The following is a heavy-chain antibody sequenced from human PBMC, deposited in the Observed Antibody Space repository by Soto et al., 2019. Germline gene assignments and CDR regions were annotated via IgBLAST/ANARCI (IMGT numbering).Heavy chain of an antibody. V-gene: IGHV3-23*01. CDR3: AKQTYYYDSSGYYAPLYHLAY. D-gene: IGHD3-22*01. Sequence: GGARRLSWAASGFPFSNYAMTWVRQAPGKGLEWVSALSGSGVSTYYADSVMGRFTISRDNSKNTVYLQMNSLRAEDTAVYYCAKQTYYYDSSGYYAPLYHLAYRGQGTLVTVSS. CDR2: LSGSGVST. J-gene: IGHJ4*02. CDR1: GFPFSNYA.